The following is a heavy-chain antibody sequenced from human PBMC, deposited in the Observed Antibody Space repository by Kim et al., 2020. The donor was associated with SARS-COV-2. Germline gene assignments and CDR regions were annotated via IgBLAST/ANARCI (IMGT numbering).Heavy chain of an antibody. J-gene: IGHJ4*02. D-gene: IGHD2-8*02. Sequence: IFYVDSVKGRFTVSRDKAKNSLYLQMNSLRPEDTAVYYCGKDDGWWSVDYWGQGTLVTVSP. CDR3: GKDDGWWSVDY. V-gene: IGHV3-21*01. CDR2: I.